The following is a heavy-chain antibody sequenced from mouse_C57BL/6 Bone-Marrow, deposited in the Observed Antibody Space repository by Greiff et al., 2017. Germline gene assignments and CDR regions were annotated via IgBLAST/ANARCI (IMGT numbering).Heavy chain of an antibody. CDR2: IDPSDSYT. CDR1: GYTFTSYW. D-gene: IGHD2-1*01. J-gene: IGHJ3*01. CDR3: AREGKCAY. V-gene: IGHV1-59*01. Sequence: QVQLKQPGAELVRPGTSVKLSCKASGYTFTSYWMHWVKQRPGQGLEWIGVIDPSDSYTNYNQKFKGKATLTVDTSSSTAYMQLSSLTSEDSAVYYCAREGKCAYWGQGTLVTVSA.